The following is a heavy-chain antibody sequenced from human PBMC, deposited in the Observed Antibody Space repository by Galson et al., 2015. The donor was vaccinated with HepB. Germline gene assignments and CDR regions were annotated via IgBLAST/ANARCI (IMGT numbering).Heavy chain of an antibody. CDR3: ARAGYGDSITFDY. CDR1: GGSISSGGYS. Sequence: TLSLTCAVSGGSISSGGYSWSWIRQPPGKGLEWIGYIYHSGSTYYNPSLKSRVTISVDRSKNQFSLKLSSVTAADTAVYYCARAGYGDSITFDYWGQGTLVTVSS. CDR2: IYHSGST. V-gene: IGHV4-30-2*01. D-gene: IGHD4-17*01. J-gene: IGHJ4*02.